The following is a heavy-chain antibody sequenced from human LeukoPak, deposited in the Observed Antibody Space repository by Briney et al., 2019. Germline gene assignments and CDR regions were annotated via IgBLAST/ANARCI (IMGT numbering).Heavy chain of an antibody. Sequence: SETLSLTCTVSGGSINSYFWSWIRQPPGKGLEWIGEINHSGSTNYNPSLKSRVTISVDTSKNQFSLKLSSVTAADTAVYYCARGVIITMVRGVIIPHWFDPWGQGTLVTVSS. V-gene: IGHV4-34*01. CDR1: GGSINSYF. J-gene: IGHJ5*02. CDR3: ARGVIITMVRGVIIPHWFDP. D-gene: IGHD3-10*01. CDR2: INHSGST.